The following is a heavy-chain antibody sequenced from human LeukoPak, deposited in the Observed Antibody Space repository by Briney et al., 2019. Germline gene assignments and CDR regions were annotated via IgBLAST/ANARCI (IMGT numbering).Heavy chain of an antibody. V-gene: IGHV3-74*01. CDR2: VNGDGTST. D-gene: IGHD2-2*01. J-gene: IGHJ4*02. CDR3: VRSCSSGSCYGYKDY. Sequence: GGSLRLSCAPSGFTFSSYWMHWVRHVPGKGLVWVSRVNGDGTSTSYADSVQGRFTISRDNAKNTLYLYMNSLRGDDTAIYFCVRSCSSGSCYGYKDYWGQGTLVTVSS. CDR1: GFTFSSYW.